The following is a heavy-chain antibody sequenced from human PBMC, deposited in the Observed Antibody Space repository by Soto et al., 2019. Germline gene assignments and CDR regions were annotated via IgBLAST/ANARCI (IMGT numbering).Heavy chain of an antibody. V-gene: IGHV3-23*01. D-gene: IGHD2-21*02. J-gene: IGHJ4*02. CDR1: GFTFSSYA. CDR3: AIRIVVVTASDY. CDR2: ISGSGGST. Sequence: EVQLLESGGGLVQPGGSLRLSCAASGFTFSSYAMSWVRQAPGKGLEWVSAISGSGGSTYYADSVKGRFTISRDNSKNTLYLQMNSLRAEDTAVYYCAIRIVVVTASDYWGQGTLVTVSS.